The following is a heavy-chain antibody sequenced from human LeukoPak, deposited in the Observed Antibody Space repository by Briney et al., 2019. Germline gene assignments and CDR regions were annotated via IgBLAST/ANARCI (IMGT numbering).Heavy chain of an antibody. D-gene: IGHD3-22*01. CDR2: IKKDGSEK. CDR3: ARDRRFTKYYYDSSGYPDDAFDI. Sequence: GGSLRLSCAASGFTFSSYWMSWVRQAPGKGLEWVANIKKDGSEKYYVDSVKGRFTISRDNAKTSLYLQMNSLRAEDTAVYYCARDRRFTKYYYDSSGYPDDAFDIWGQGTMVTVSS. CDR1: GFTFSSYW. V-gene: IGHV3-7*01. J-gene: IGHJ3*02.